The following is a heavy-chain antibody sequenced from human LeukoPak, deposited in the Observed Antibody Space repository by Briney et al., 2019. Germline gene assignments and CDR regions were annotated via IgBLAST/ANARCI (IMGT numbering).Heavy chain of an antibody. V-gene: IGHV3-7*04. J-gene: IGHJ3*02. D-gene: IGHD3-22*01. CDR3: ARVDTMIVVVTQYAFDI. Sequence: GGSLRLSCAASGFTFSSYWMSWVRQAPGKGLEWVANIKQDGSEKYYVDSVKGRFTISRDNAKNALYLQMNSLGAEDTAVYYCARVDTMIVVVTQYAFDIWGQGTMVTVSS. CDR2: IKQDGSEK. CDR1: GFTFSSYW.